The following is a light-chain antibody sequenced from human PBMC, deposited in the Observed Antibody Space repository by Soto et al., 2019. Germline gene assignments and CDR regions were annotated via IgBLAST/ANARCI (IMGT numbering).Light chain of an antibody. J-gene: IGKJ5*01. Sequence: EIVLTQSPATLSLSPGERATLSCRASQSVSIYLAWYQQKPGQAPRLLIYDASNRATGIPAKFSGSGSGTDFTLTISSLEPEDSAVYYGQQRSNSHPWITVGQGTRLEIK. V-gene: IGKV3-11*01. CDR1: QSVSIY. CDR2: DAS. CDR3: QQRSNSHPWIT.